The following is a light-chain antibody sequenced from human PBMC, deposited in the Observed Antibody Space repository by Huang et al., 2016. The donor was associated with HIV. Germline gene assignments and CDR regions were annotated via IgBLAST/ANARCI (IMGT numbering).Light chain of an antibody. CDR2: RTS. CDR3: QQSSSTPLT. Sequence: DVHMTQSPSSLSAFVGDSVTLACRASRSISTYLNWYQQKPGKAPKLLIQRTSNLQSGVPSRFSGSGYGTEFTLTINDLQPEDLATYYCQQSSSTPLTFGPGTRVDLK. CDR1: RSISTY. J-gene: IGKJ3*01. V-gene: IGKV1-39*01.